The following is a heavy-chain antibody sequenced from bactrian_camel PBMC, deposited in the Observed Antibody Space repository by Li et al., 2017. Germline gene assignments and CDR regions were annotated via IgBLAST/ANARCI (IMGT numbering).Heavy chain of an antibody. J-gene: IGHJ6*01. V-gene: IGHV3S1*01. Sequence: QVQLVESGGDLVQPGGSLRLSCAASGFTFSTIWMYWVRQAPGKGLECVTSVNTGGTTTYYADSVKGRFTISRDNAKNTLYLQMNSLKPEDTAVYYCAADDCSGNDFDTDFDFGYWGQGTQVTV. CDR3: AADDCSGNDFDTDFDFGY. CDR1: GFTFSTIW. CDR2: VNTGGTTT. D-gene: IGHD2*01.